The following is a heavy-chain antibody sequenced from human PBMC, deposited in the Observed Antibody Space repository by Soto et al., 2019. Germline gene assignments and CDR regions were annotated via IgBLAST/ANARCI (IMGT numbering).Heavy chain of an antibody. CDR3: VGCDYGDDPRY. CDR1: GGSFSGYY. Sequence: QVQLQQWGAGLLKPSETLSLTCAVYGGSFSGYYWSWVRQSPRKGLEWIGEINHSGSTNYNPSLKGRFTISVDTPKNQFSLKLSSVTAADTALYYCVGCDYGDDPRYRGQGYLVTVSS. D-gene: IGHD4-17*01. CDR2: INHSGST. J-gene: IGHJ4*02. V-gene: IGHV4-34*01.